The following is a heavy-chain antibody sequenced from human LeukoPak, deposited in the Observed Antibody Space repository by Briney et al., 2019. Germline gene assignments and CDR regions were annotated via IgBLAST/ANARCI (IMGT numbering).Heavy chain of an antibody. CDR2: IYYSGST. J-gene: IGHJ5*02. V-gene: IGHV4-39*07. CDR3: ARAIAAAYWFDP. CDR1: GGSISSSSYY. D-gene: IGHD6-13*01. Sequence: PSETLSLTCTVSGGSISSSSYYWGWIRQPPGKGLEWIGSIYYSGSTYYNPSLKSRVTISVDTSKNQFSLKLSSVTAADTAVYYCARAIAAAYWFDPWGQGTLVTVSS.